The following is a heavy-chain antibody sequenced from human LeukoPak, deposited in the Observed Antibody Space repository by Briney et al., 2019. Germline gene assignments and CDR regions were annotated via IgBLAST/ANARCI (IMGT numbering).Heavy chain of an antibody. D-gene: IGHD6-13*01. Sequence: SETLSLTCTVSGGSISSGDYYWSWIRQPPGKGLEWIGYIYYSGSTYYNPSFKSRVTISVDTSKNQFSLKLSSVTAADTAVYYCAILAAAGTIYLDSFDIWGQGTMVTVSS. CDR3: AILAAAGTIYLDSFDI. V-gene: IGHV4-30-4*01. CDR1: GGSISSGDYY. J-gene: IGHJ3*02. CDR2: IYYSGST.